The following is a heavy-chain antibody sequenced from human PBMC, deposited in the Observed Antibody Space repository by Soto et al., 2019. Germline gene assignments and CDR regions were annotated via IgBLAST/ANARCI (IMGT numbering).Heavy chain of an antibody. CDR3: AKGIEYSSSGSYYFDY. J-gene: IGHJ4*02. CDR1: GFTFSNYA. Sequence: GGSLRLSCAVSGFTFSNYAMSWVRQAPGKGLEWVSTISSGGGSTFDADSVKGRFTIARDNSKNTLYLQMNSLRAEDTAVYYCAKGIEYSSSGSYYFDYWGQGTLVTVSS. V-gene: IGHV3-23*01. D-gene: IGHD6-6*01. CDR2: ISSGGGST.